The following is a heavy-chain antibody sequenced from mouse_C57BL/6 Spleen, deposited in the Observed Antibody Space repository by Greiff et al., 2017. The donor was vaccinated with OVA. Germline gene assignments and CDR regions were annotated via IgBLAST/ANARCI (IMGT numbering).Heavy chain of an antibody. D-gene: IGHD1-1*01. CDR1: GYTFTEYT. J-gene: IGHJ3*01. Sequence: QVQLQQSGAELVKPGASVKLSCKASGYTFTEYTIHWVKQRSGQGLEWIGWFYPGSGSIKYNEKFKDKATLTADKSSSTVYMELRRLTSEDSAVYFCSRHEVGVYYGSSSWFAYWGQGTLVTVSA. CDR3: SRHEVGVYYGSSSWFAY. V-gene: IGHV1-62-2*01. CDR2: FYPGSGSI.